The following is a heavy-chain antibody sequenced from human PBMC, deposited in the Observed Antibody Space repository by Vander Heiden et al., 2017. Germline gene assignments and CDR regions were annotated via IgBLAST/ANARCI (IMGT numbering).Heavy chain of an antibody. Sequence: EVQLVESGGGWVQPGGSLRLPCAASGSPFSSYDMHWVRQATGKGLEWVSAIGTAGDTYYPGSVKGRFTISRENAKNSLYLQMNSLRAGDTAVYYCARGLGSPITMTHFDYWGQGTLVTVSS. CDR2: IGTAGDT. CDR3: ARGLGSPITMTHFDY. CDR1: GSPFSSYD. J-gene: IGHJ4*02. V-gene: IGHV3-13*01. D-gene: IGHD3-22*01.